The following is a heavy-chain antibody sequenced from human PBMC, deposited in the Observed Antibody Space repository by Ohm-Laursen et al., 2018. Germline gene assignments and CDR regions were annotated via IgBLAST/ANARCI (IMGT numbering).Heavy chain of an antibody. V-gene: IGHV1-8*01. CDR1: GYTFSSYD. D-gene: IGHD4-23*01. Sequence: SSVKVSCKVSGYTFSSYDIIWVRQASGQGPEWMGWMNPNSHNTGYARKFRGRVSMTSDSSISTAYMELYSLTSEDTATYYCARAVRYQLLSDPWGQGTLATVSS. J-gene: IGHJ5*02. CDR3: ARAVRYQLLSDP. CDR2: MNPNSHNT.